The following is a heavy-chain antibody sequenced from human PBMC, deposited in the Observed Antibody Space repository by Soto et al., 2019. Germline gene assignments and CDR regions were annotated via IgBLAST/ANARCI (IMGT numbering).Heavy chain of an antibody. Sequence: PGGSLRLSCAGSGFTFSSYEMNWVRQAPGKGLEWVSYISSSGSTIYYADSVKGRFTISRDNAKNSLYLQMNSLRAEDTAVYYCARAKTYYYDSSGYSYYYGMDVWGQGTTVTVSS. V-gene: IGHV3-48*03. D-gene: IGHD3-22*01. CDR2: ISSSGSTI. CDR1: GFTFSSYE. J-gene: IGHJ6*02. CDR3: ARAKTYYYDSSGYSYYYGMDV.